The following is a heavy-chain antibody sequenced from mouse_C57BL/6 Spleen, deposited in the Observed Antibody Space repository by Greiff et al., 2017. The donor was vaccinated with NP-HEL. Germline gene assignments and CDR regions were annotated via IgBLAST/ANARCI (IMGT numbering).Heavy chain of an antibody. V-gene: IGHV1-69*01. CDR3: ARQGYYGSSYDYAMDD. D-gene: IGHD1-1*01. CDR1: GYTFTSYW. Sequence: QVQLQQPGAELVMPGASVKLSCKASGYTFTSYWMHWVKQRPGQGLEWIGEIDPSDSYTTYNQKFKGKSTLTVDKYSSPADMQLSSLTSEVSAVYYCARQGYYGSSYDYAMDDWGQGTSVTVSS. CDR2: IDPSDSYT. J-gene: IGHJ4*01.